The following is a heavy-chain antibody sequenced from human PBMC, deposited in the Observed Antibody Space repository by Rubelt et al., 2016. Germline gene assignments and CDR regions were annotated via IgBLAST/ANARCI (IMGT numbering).Heavy chain of an antibody. V-gene: IGHV3-9*01. Sequence: SGFTFDDYAMHWVRQAPGKGLEWVSGINWKSRSIGYADSVKGRFTISRDNAKNSLYLQMNSLRAEDTAVYYCARQLGLAVALDYWGQGTLVTVSS. J-gene: IGHJ4*02. CDR3: ARQLGLAVALDY. D-gene: IGHD6-19*01. CDR1: GFTFDDYA. CDR2: INWKSRSI.